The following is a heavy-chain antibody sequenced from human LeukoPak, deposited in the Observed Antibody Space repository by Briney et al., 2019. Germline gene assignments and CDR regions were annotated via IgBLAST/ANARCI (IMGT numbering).Heavy chain of an antibody. V-gene: IGHV3-53*01. CDR3: ARGIGSTVFFDH. CDR2: MYSGGNT. Sequence: VGSLRLSCAASGITVSSNYMSWVRQAPGKGLEWDSVMYSGGNTYYADSVKGRFTISRDKSKNTLYLQMNSLRAEDTAVYYCARGIGSTVFFDHWGQGTLVTVSS. J-gene: IGHJ4*02. CDR1: GITVSSNY. D-gene: IGHD4-17*01.